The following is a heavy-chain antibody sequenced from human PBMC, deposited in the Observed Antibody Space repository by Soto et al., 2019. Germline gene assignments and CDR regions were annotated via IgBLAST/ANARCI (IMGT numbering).Heavy chain of an antibody. CDR3: ARVGWAPLCFGQYYFDY. CDR2: IYYSGST. V-gene: IGHV4-59*01. Sequence: SETLSLTCTVSGGSISSYYWSWIRQPPGKGLEWIGYIYYSGSTNYNPSLKSRVTISVDTSKNQFSLKLSSVTAADTAVYYCARVGWAPLCFGQYYFDYWGQGTLVTVSS. CDR1: GGSISSYY. J-gene: IGHJ4*02. D-gene: IGHD3-10*01.